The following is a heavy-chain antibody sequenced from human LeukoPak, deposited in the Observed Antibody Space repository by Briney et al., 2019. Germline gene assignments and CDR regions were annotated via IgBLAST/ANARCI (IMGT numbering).Heavy chain of an antibody. CDR3: AKGREWELPIPLKDFDY. Sequence: GRSLRLSCAASGFTFSSYGMHWVRQAPGKGLEWVAVIWYDGSNKYYADSEKGRFTISRDNSKNTLYLQMNSLRVEDTAVYYCAKGREWELPIPLKDFDYWGQGTLVTVSS. J-gene: IGHJ4*02. V-gene: IGHV3-33*06. CDR1: GFTFSSYG. CDR2: IWYDGSNK. D-gene: IGHD1-26*01.